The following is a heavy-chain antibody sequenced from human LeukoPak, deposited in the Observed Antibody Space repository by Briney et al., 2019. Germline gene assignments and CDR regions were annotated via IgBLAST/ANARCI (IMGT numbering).Heavy chain of an antibody. J-gene: IGHJ5*02. CDR3: ARASSSSSWFDWFDP. CDR2: ISSSGSTI. Sequence: PGGSLRLSCAASGFTLSDYYMSWIRQAPGKGLEWVSYISSSGSTIYYADSVKGRFTISRDNAKNSLYLQMNSLRAEDTAVYYCARASSSSSWFDWFDPWGQGTLVTVSS. CDR1: GFTLSDYY. D-gene: IGHD2-2*01. V-gene: IGHV3-11*01.